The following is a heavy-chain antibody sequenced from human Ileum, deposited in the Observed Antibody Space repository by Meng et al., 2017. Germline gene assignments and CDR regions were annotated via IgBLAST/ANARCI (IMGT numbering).Heavy chain of an antibody. CDR1: GDSVSSDSGA. CDR3: ARGWYSSGFHS. CDR2: TFYRSKWND. V-gene: IGHV6-1*01. Sequence: VPLQPSGPGLGKPSQTLSLTRAISGDSVSSDSGAWNWIRQSPSRGLEWLGRTFYRSKWNDDFAESVKSRITITTDTSKNQFSLQLNSVTPEDTAVYYCARGWYSSGFHSWGQGTLVTVYS. D-gene: IGHD6-19*01. J-gene: IGHJ4*02.